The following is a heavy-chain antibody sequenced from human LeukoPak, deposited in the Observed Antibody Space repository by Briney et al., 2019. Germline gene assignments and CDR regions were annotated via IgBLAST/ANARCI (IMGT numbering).Heavy chain of an antibody. J-gene: IGHJ6*02. CDR2: ISGSGGST. V-gene: IGHV3-23*01. D-gene: IGHD2-2*01. Sequence: GGSLRLSCAASGFTFSSYAMSWVRQAPEKGLEWVSAISGSGGSTYYADSVKGRFTISRDNSKNTLYLQMNSLRAEDTAIYYCAKAQAKDIVVVPAASVYGMDVWGQGTTVTVSS. CDR1: GFTFSSYA. CDR3: AKAQAKDIVVVPAASVYGMDV.